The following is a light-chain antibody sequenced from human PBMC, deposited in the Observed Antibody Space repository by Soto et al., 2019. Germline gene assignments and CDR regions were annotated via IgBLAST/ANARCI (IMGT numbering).Light chain of an antibody. V-gene: IGLV2-23*02. CDR3: CSYAGSSTFVV. CDR1: SSDVGSYNL. J-gene: IGLJ2*01. Sequence: QSALTQPASVSGSPGQSITISCTGTSSDVGSYNLVSWYQQHPGKAPKLMIYEVSKRPSGVSNRFSGSKSGNTASLTISGLQAEDEADDYCCSYAGSSTFVVFGGGTKRTVL. CDR2: EVS.